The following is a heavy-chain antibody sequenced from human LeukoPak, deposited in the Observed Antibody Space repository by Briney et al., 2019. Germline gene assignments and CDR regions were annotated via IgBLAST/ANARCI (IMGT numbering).Heavy chain of an antibody. J-gene: IGHJ3*02. Sequence: PSETLSLTCTVSGGSISSGSYYWSWIRQPAGKGLEWIGRIYTSGSTNYNPSLKSRVTISLDTSKNQFSLKLSSVTAADTALYYCARERYKDIVVVPAARTLSVYAFDIWGQGTMVTVSS. D-gene: IGHD2-2*01. CDR3: ARERYKDIVVVPAARTLSVYAFDI. CDR1: GGSISSGSYY. CDR2: IYTSGST. V-gene: IGHV4-61*02.